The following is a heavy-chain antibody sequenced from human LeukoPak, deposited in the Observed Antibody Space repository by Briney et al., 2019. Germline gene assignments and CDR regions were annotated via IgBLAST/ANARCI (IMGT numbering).Heavy chain of an antibody. CDR3: AKGYSYSYTHYFDY. J-gene: IGHJ4*02. CDR1: GLTFDDYA. D-gene: IGHD3-16*01. Sequence: GGSLRLSCAASGLTFDDYAMHWVRHAPGKGLEGVSGISWNSGSIGYADSVKGRFTISRDSAKNSLYLQMNSLRAEDSALYYCAKGYSYSYTHYFDYWGQGILVTVSS. CDR2: ISWNSGSI. V-gene: IGHV3-9*01.